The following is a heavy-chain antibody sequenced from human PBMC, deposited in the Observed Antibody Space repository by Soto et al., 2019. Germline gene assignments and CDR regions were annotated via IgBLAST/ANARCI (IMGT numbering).Heavy chain of an antibody. Sequence: QVQLVESGGCVVQPGRSLRLSCAASGFTFSSYGMHWVRQAPGKGLEWVAVISYDGSNKYYADSVKGRFTISRDNSKNTLYLQMNSLRAEDTAVYYCAKEGVVVPAATPMFDYWGQGTLVTVSS. CDR3: AKEGVVVPAATPMFDY. V-gene: IGHV3-30*18. J-gene: IGHJ4*02. D-gene: IGHD2-2*01. CDR1: GFTFSSYG. CDR2: ISYDGSNK.